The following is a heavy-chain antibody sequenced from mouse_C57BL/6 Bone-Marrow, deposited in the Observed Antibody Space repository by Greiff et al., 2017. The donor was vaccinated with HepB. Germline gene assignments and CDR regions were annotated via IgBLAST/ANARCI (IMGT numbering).Heavy chain of an antibody. CDR2: IFPGSGST. D-gene: IGHD4-1*02. V-gene: IGHV1-56*01. Sequence: VQLVESGPELVRPGASVKISCKAPGYTFTSYWMQWVRQRPGQGLEWIGEIFPGSGSTYYNEKFKGKATLTVDTSSSTAYMQLSSLTSEDSAVYICARRGANWDLDYWGQGTTLTVSS. J-gene: IGHJ2*01. CDR1: GYTFTSYW. CDR3: ARRGANWDLDY.